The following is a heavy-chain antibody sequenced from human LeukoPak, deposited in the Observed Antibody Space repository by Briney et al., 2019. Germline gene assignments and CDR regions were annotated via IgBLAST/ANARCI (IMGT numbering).Heavy chain of an antibody. V-gene: IGHV4-39*07. CDR3: ARDNRGSGIRISHYFDY. CDR2: IYYSGST. D-gene: IGHD3-10*01. CDR1: GASISSSSDY. J-gene: IGHJ4*02. Sequence: SETLSLTCSVSGASISSSSDYWGWIRQPPGKGLEWIGFIYYSGSTSYNPSLKSRVTISVDTSKNQFSLKLTSVTAADTAVYYCARDNRGSGIRISHYFDYWGQGTLVTASS.